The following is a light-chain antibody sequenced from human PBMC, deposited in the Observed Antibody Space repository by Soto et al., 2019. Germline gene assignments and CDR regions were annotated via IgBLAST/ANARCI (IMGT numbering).Light chain of an antibody. CDR1: QGISSA. J-gene: IGKJ4*01. V-gene: IGKV1-13*02. Sequence: AIQLTQSPSSLSASVGVRVTITCRASQGISSALAWYQQKPGKAPKLLIYDASSLESGVPSRFSGSGSGTDFTLTISSLQPEDFATYYCQQFNSYPLLAFGGGTKVEIK. CDR3: QQFNSYPLLA. CDR2: DAS.